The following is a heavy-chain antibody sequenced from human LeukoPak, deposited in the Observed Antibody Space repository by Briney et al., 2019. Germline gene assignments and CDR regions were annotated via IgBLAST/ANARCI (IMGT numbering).Heavy chain of an antibody. CDR2: VSYSGST. Sequence: SETLSLTCTVSGGSISNYYWNWIRQPPGKGLEWIGYVSYSGSTNYNPSLKSRVTISLYTSKNQFSLILNSVTAADTAVYYCARGPRSTTTWYFDLWGRGTLVTVSS. D-gene: IGHD4-17*01. J-gene: IGHJ2*01. V-gene: IGHV4-59*12. CDR1: GGSISNYY. CDR3: ARGPRSTTTWYFDL.